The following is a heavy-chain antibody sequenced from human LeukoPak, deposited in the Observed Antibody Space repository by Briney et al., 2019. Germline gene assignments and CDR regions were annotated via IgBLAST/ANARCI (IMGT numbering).Heavy chain of an antibody. CDR3: ARVWYRNYYYYYYMDV. J-gene: IGHJ6*03. Sequence: SETLSLTCAVYGGSFSGYYWSWIRQPPGKGLEWIGAINHSGSTNYNPSLKSRVTISVDTSKNQFSLKLSSVTAADTAVYYCARVWYRNYYYYYYMDVWGKGTTVTVSS. CDR2: INHSGST. D-gene: IGHD2-15*01. CDR1: GGSFSGYY. V-gene: IGHV4-34*01.